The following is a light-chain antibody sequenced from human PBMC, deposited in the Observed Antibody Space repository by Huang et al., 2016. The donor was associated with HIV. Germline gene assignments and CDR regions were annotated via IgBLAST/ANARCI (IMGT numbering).Light chain of an antibody. CDR1: QRVTKY. CDR2: GAS. V-gene: IGKV1-39*01. J-gene: IGKJ2*01. Sequence: DIQMTQSPSFLSASVGDRVIITCRASQRVTKYLNWYQHMPGKAPKLLIYGASTLQGGVSSRFSGSGSGTEFTLSVSSLQPEDAATYYCQQSYRLPRTFGQGTSLEI. CDR3: QQSYRLPRT.